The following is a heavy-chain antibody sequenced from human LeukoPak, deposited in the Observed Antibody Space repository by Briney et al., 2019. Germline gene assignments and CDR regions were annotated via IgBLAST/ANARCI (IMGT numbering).Heavy chain of an antibody. D-gene: IGHD3-22*01. V-gene: IGHV3-23*01. J-gene: IGHJ4*02. CDR1: GFTFSTYA. CDR2: ILARGDGT. CDR3: AKNYYDSSGSYSWYFHY. Sequence: GVSLTLSCAASGFTFSTYAMSWVRQAPGMGLEWVSAILARGDGTYYADSAKGRFSISRDNSKSTLYLQMSSLRAEDTAVYYCAKNYYDSSGSYSWYFHYWGQGTLVTVSS.